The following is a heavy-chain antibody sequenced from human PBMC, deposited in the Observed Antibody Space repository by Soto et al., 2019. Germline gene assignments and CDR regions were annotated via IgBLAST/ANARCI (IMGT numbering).Heavy chain of an antibody. V-gene: IGHV3-33*01. Sequence: PGGSLRLSCEASSFTFSNYGMHWVRQAPGRGLEWVAGIWYDGSKKYYADSVKGRFTISRDNFKDTLYLQMNSLRGEDTAVYYCAREGLGGTGSYYNWFGPWGQGTLVTVSS. J-gene: IGHJ5*02. D-gene: IGHD1-26*01. CDR3: AREGLGGTGSYYNWFGP. CDR2: IWYDGSKK. CDR1: SFTFSNYG.